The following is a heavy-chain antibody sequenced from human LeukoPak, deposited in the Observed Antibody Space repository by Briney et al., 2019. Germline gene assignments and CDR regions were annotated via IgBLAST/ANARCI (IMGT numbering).Heavy chain of an antibody. CDR2: ISASGP. D-gene: IGHD2-2*02. Sequence: SGGSLRLSCAASGFTFSRLAMTWVRQAPGKGLEWVSTISASGPYYADAVRSRFTTSRDNSKNTLYLQMSSLRAEDTAVYYCAKIIVVLPSTISNPYYFDYWGQGTLVTVSS. CDR1: GFTFSRLA. J-gene: IGHJ4*02. V-gene: IGHV3-23*01. CDR3: AKIIVVLPSTISNPYYFDY.